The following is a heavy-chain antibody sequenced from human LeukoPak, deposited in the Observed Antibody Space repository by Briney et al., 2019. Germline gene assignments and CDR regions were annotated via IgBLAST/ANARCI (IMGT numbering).Heavy chain of an antibody. J-gene: IGHJ4*02. CDR2: ISYDGSNK. CDR1: GFPFSSYA. CDR3: ARVRVRLGELSPPNY. D-gene: IGHD3-16*02. V-gene: IGHV3-30*04. Sequence: GGSLRLSCAASGFPFSSYAMHWVRQAPGKGLEWVAVISYDGSNKYYADSVKGLFTISRDNSKNMLYLQMNSVRAEDTAVYYCARVRVRLGELSPPNYWGQGTLVTVSS.